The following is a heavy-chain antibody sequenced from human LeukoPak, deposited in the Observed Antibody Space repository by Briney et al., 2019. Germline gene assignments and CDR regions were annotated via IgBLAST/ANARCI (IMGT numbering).Heavy chain of an antibody. CDR3: ATIFRITMTKDPNAFDI. CDR1: GYTLTELS. V-gene: IGHV1-24*01. CDR2: FDPEDGET. Sequence: ASVKVSCKVSGYTLTELSMHWVRQAPGKGLEWMGGFDPEDGETIYAQKFQGRVTMTEDTSTDTAYMELSSLRSEDTAVYYCATIFRITMTKDPNAFDIWGQGTMVTVSS. J-gene: IGHJ3*02. D-gene: IGHD3-22*01.